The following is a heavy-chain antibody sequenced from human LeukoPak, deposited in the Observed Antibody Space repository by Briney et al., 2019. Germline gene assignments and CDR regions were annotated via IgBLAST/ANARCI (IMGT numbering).Heavy chain of an antibody. CDR3: ARRVSSSGWFDP. V-gene: IGHV5-10-1*01. Sequence: GESLKISCKGSGYRFTSYWISWVRQMPGKGLEWMGRIDPSDSYTNYSPSFQGHVTISADKSISTAYLQWSSLKASDTAMYYCARRVSSSGWFDPWGQGTLVTVSS. D-gene: IGHD6-6*01. CDR2: IDPSDSYT. J-gene: IGHJ5*02. CDR1: GYRFTSYW.